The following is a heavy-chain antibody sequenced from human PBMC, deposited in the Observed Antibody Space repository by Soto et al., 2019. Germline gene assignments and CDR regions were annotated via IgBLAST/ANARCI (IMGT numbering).Heavy chain of an antibody. CDR3: GSDTHGTFREVIATLGDYYGMDV. Sequence: SETLSLTCSVYGVSFSGYYWSWIRQPPGKGLEWIGEINHSGSTNYNPSLKSRVTISVDASKNGFSMNLSYVSTAVTAVYYCGSDTHGTFREVIATLGDYYGMDVWGRGTTVTVSS. CDR1: GVSFSGYY. CDR2: INHSGST. J-gene: IGHJ6*02. D-gene: IGHD3-16*02. V-gene: IGHV4-34*01.